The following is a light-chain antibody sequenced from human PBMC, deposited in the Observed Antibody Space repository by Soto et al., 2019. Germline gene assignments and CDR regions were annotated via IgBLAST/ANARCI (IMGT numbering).Light chain of an antibody. J-gene: IGLJ3*02. CDR3: CPAANGPSAGV. CDR1: SSDVGNYNL. V-gene: IGLV2-23*02. CDR2: EVT. Sequence: QSALTQPASVSGSPGQSITISCTGTSSDVGNYNLVSWYQHHPGTAPKLMIYEVTKRPSGVSSRFSGSKSGNTASLTISGPLAGEEPDDYCCPAANGPSAGVFGGGTKPTVL.